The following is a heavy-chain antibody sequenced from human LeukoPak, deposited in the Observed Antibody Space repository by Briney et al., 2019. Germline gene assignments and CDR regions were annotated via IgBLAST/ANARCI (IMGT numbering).Heavy chain of an antibody. CDR1: GGSFSSYA. CDR2: IMAILGIA. CDR3: AREYPSGRGDCLCGWFDP. J-gene: IGHJ5*02. D-gene: IGHD2-21*02. Sequence: ASVKVSCKASGGSFSSYAISWVRQAPGQGLEWMGRIMAILGIANYAQKFQGRVTITADKSTSTAYMELSSLRSEDTAVYYCAREYPSGRGDCLCGWFDPGGQGTLVTVSS. V-gene: IGHV1-69*04.